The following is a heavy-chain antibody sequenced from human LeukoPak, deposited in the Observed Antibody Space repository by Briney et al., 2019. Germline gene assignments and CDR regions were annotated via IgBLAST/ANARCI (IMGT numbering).Heavy chain of an antibody. CDR1: GVSLRGYY. Sequence: SETLSLTCAVYGVSLRGYYWSWIRQSPEKGLEWIGEVNHGGDSIYSPSLKSRVTISVDTSKNQFSLKLSSVTAADTAVYYCARRGGTTRSYYMDVWGKGTTVTVSS. J-gene: IGHJ6*03. CDR3: ARRGGTTRSYYMDV. D-gene: IGHD1-7*01. V-gene: IGHV4-34*01. CDR2: VNHGGDS.